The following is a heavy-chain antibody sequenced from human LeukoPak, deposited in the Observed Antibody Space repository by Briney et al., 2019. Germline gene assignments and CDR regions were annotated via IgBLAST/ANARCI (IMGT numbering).Heavy chain of an antibody. V-gene: IGHV5-51*01. Sequence: GESLKISCKGSGYSFTNYWIGWVRQMPGKGLEWMGVIYPGDSDTRYSPSFQGQVTISADKSISTAYLQWSSLKASDTAMYYCARQHSLSTSNYDHWGQGTLVTVSS. D-gene: IGHD2-2*01. J-gene: IGHJ4*02. CDR1: GYSFTNYW. CDR3: ARQHSLSTSNYDH. CDR2: IYPGDSDT.